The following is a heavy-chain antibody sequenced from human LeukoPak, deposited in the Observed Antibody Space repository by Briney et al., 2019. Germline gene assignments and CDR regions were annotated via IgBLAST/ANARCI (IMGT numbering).Heavy chain of an antibody. J-gene: IGHJ2*01. V-gene: IGHV4-39*07. CDR2: VYYGGSA. Sequence: SETLSLTCTVSGGSIDSSGSYWGWIRQPPGKGLEWIGCVYYGGSAYYNPSLKSRVTISVDTSKNQFSLKLSSVTAADTAVYYCARGSDDYGDFWYFDLWGRGTLVTVSS. CDR3: ARGSDDYGDFWYFDL. CDR1: GGSIDSSGSY. D-gene: IGHD4-17*01.